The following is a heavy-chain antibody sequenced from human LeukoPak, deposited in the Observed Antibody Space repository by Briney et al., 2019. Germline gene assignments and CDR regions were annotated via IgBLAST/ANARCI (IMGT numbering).Heavy chain of an antibody. CDR2: IWYDGSNK. D-gene: IGHD2-15*01. CDR1: GFTFSSYG. J-gene: IGHJ5*02. CDR3: ARRGIVVVVAEERNWFDP. V-gene: IGHV3-33*01. Sequence: GRSLRLSCAASGFTFSSYGMHWVRQAPGKGLEWVAVIWYDGSNKYYADSVKGRFTISRDNSKNTLYLQMNSLRAEDTAVYYCARRGIVVVVAEERNWFDPWGQGTLVTVSS.